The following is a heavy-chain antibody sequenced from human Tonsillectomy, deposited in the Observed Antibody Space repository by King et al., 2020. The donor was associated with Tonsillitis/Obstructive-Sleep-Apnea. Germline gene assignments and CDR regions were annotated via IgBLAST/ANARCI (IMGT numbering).Heavy chain of an antibody. V-gene: IGHV6-1*01. CDR1: GDSVSSNSAA. CDR2: TYYRSKWYN. J-gene: IGHJ6*02. CDR3: ARDINDFWSGYSPGNYYVMDV. Sequence: VQLQQSGPGLVKPSQTLSLTCAISGDSVSSNSAAWNWIRQSPSRGLEWLGRTYYRSKWYNDYAVSVKSRITINPDTSKNQFSLQLNSVTPEDTAVYYCARDINDFWSGYSPGNYYVMDVWGQGTTVTVSS. D-gene: IGHD3-3*01.